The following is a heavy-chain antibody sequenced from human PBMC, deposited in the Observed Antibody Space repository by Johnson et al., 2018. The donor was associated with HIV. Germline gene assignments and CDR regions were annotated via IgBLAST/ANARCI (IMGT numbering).Heavy chain of an antibody. CDR1: GFTFSYYG. CDR2: IDWNGGST. D-gene: IGHD6-19*01. J-gene: IGHJ3*02. V-gene: IGHV3-20*04. Sequence: VQLVESGGAVVQPGTSLRLSCAASGFTFSYYGVHWVRQSPGKGLEWVSGIDWNGGSTGYADSVKGRFTISRDNAKNSLYLQMNSLRAEDTALYCCARGAVAAGLGAFDIWGQGTMVIVAS. CDR3: ARGAVAAGLGAFDI.